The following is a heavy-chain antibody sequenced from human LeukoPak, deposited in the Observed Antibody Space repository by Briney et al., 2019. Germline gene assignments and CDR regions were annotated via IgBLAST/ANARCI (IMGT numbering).Heavy chain of an antibody. CDR1: GFTFSSYS. D-gene: IGHD2-2*01. CDR2: ISSSSSYI. V-gene: IGHV3-21*01. CDR3: ARDGYCSSTSCYDFSDY. J-gene: IGHJ4*02. Sequence: AGGSLRLSCAVSGFTFSSYSMNWVRQAPGKGLEWVSSISSSSSYIYYTDSVKGRFTISRDNAKNSLYLQMNSLRAEDTAVYYCARDGYCSSTSCYDFSDYWGQGTLVTVSS.